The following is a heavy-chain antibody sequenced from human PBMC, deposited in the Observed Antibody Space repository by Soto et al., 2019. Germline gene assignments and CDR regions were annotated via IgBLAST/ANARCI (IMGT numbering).Heavy chain of an antibody. J-gene: IGHJ6*02. CDR1: GGTFSSYA. CDR3: ARRSDYDILTGYNYYYYYGMDV. D-gene: IGHD3-9*01. Sequence: QVQLVQSGAEVKKPGSSVKVSCKASGGTFSSYAISWVRQAPGQGLEWMGGIIPIFGTANYAQKFQGRVTITADKSPSTAYMELSSLRSEDTAVYYCARRSDYDILTGYNYYYYYGMDVWGQGTTVTVSS. CDR2: IIPIFGTA. V-gene: IGHV1-69*06.